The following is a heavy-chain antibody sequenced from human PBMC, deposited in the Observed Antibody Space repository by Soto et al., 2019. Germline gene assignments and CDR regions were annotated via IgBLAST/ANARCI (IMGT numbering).Heavy chain of an antibody. D-gene: IGHD2-15*01. CDR1: GFTFSSYA. CDR3: AKQQGPVTPYYDAMDV. Sequence: EVQLLESGGGLVQPGGSLRLSCAASGFTFSSYAMTWVRQTPVKGLEWVSVIRVSGDTTYDADSVKGRFTISRDNSKNTPHLNMNSLRAEDTAGYLCAKQQGPVTPYYDAMDVWGQGTTVTFSS. V-gene: IGHV3-23*01. J-gene: IGHJ6*02. CDR2: IRVSGDTT.